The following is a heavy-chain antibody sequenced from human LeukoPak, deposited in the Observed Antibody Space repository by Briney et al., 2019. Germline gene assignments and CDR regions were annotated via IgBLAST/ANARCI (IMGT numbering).Heavy chain of an antibody. D-gene: IGHD3-22*01. Sequence: PGGSLRLSCAASRFTFSSYSIHWVRQAPGKGLEWVAVISPDGNEKYYADSVKGRFTISRDNSRSTLYLQMNSLRTEDTAVYYCARKGGTVVNYSPFDCWGQGTLVTVSS. CDR1: RFTFSSYS. CDR2: ISPDGNEK. J-gene: IGHJ4*02. CDR3: ARKGGTVVNYSPFDC. V-gene: IGHV3-30*03.